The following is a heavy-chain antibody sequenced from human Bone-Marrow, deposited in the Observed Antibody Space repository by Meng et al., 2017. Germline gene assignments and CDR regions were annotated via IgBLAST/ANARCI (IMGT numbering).Heavy chain of an antibody. D-gene: IGHD3-10*01. CDR1: GFTFSSYA. Sequence: GGSLRLSCAASGFTFSSYAMSWVRQAPGKGLEWVSAISGSGGSTYYADSVKGRFTISRDNSKNKLYLQMNSLRAEDTTLYYCAKNSYGLGDYLDYWGQGALVTVSS. J-gene: IGHJ4*02. CDR2: ISGSGGST. CDR3: AKNSYGLGDYLDY. V-gene: IGHV3-23*01.